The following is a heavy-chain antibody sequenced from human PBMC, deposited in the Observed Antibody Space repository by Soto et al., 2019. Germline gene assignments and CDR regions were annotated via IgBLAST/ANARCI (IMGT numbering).Heavy chain of an antibody. CDR3: ARVRADYDFWSGGYLGYCSGGSCYSLLYWFDP. J-gene: IGHJ5*02. Sequence: PSETLSLTCTVSGGSISYEYYHWTWIRQSPGKGLEWIGYIHYSGSIIYNPSFKSRVTISVDTSKNQFSLQLSSVTAADTAVYYCARVRADYDFWSGGYLGYCSGGSCYSLLYWFDPWGQGTLVTVSS. CDR2: IHYSGSI. CDR1: GGSISYEYYH. V-gene: IGHV4-30-4*08. D-gene: IGHD2-15*01.